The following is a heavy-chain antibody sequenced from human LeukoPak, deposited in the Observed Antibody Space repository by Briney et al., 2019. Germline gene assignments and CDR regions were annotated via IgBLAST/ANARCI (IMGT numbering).Heavy chain of an antibody. CDR2: IYYSGTT. Sequence: PSETLSLTCTVSGGSISSYYWSWIRQPPGKGLEWIGYIYYSGTTNYNPSLKSRVTLSVDTSKNQFSLRLSSVTAADTAVYYCARHQSYGDYALDYWGQGTLVTVSS. J-gene: IGHJ4*02. CDR1: GGSISSYY. V-gene: IGHV4-59*08. D-gene: IGHD4-17*01. CDR3: ARHQSYGDYALDY.